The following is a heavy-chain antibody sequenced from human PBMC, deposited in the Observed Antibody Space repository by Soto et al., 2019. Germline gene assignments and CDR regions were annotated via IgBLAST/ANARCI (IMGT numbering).Heavy chain of an antibody. CDR1: GFTFSSYA. CDR2: ISGSGGST. Sequence: EVQLLESGGGLVQPGGSLRLSCAASGFTFSSYAMSWVRQAPGKGLEWVSAISGSGGSTYYAYFVKGRFTISSDNSKNTLDMKMHRQSGEERAEDYGARYYISGFGYSRYDVTYFQHWGQGTLVTVSS. CDR3: ARYYISGFGYSRYDVTYFQH. J-gene: IGHJ1*01. V-gene: IGHV3-23*01. D-gene: IGHD5-12*01.